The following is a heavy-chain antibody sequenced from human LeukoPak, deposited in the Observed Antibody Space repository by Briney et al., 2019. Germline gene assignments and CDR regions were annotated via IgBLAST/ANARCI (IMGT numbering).Heavy chain of an antibody. J-gene: IGHJ3*02. D-gene: IGHD4-17*01. CDR1: GYTFTSYY. CDR2: INPGGGST. Sequence: ASVKVSCKASGYTFTSYYMHWVRQAPGQGLEWMGIINPGGGSTSYAQKFQGRVTMTRDMSTSTVYMELRSLRSDDTAVYYCARDSHDYGDYGVGHDGFDIWGQGTMVTVSS. CDR3: ARDSHDYGDYGVGHDGFDI. V-gene: IGHV1-46*01.